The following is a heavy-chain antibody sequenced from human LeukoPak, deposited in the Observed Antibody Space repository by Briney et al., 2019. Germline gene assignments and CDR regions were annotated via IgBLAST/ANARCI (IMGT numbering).Heavy chain of an antibody. D-gene: IGHD3-10*01. CDR1: GGSISSYY. V-gene: IGHV4-59*08. Sequence: SETLSLTCTVSGGSISSYYWRWIRQPPGKGLEWIGYIYHSGSTNYNPSLKSRVTILVDTSKNQFSLKLSSVTAADTAVYYCARRINTNYYYGSGSYGDWFDPWGQGTLVTVSS. CDR2: IYHSGST. J-gene: IGHJ5*02. CDR3: ARRINTNYYYGSGSYGDWFDP.